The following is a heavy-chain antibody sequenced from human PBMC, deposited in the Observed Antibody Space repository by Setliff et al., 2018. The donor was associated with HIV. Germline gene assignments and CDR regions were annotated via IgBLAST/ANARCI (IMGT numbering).Heavy chain of an antibody. J-gene: IGHJ1*01. CDR1: GGTFSSYG. CDR2: STPLLDTT. D-gene: IGHD2-8*01. CDR3: ARGWSEVTHLFQVEYLQH. V-gene: IGHV1-69*05. Sequence: SVKVSCKASGGTFSSYGITWVRQAPGQGLEWMGGSTPLLDTTNYAQKFQGRVTITTDESTNTVYMELSSLRSDDTAVYYCARGWSEVTHLFQVEYLQHWGQGTLVTVSS.